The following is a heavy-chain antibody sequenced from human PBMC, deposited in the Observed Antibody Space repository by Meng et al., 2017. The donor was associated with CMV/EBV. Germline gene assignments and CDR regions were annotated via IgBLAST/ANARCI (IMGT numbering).Heavy chain of an antibody. CDR2: IYYSGST. J-gene: IGHJ4*01. Sequence: SETLSLTCTVSGGSVSSGSYYWSWIRQPPGKGLEWIGYIYYSGSTNYNPSLKSRVTISVDTSKNQFSLKLSSVTAADTAVYYCARASGSLISFDYWGHGTLVTVSS. CDR1: GGSVSSGSYY. D-gene: IGHD1-26*01. V-gene: IGHV4-61*01. CDR3: ARASGSLISFDY.